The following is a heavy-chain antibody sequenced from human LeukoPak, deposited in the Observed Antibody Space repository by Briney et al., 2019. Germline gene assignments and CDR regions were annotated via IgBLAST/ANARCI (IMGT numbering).Heavy chain of an antibody. D-gene: IGHD2-15*01. Sequence: GGSLRLSCAATGFTFDSYTMHWVRQAPGKGLDWVALISHDGSYKYYADSVKGRFTISRDNSRNTLSLQMNSLRTEDTAMYYCMCRGYCSGGSCSGFYALDVWGQGTTVTVSS. CDR1: GFTFDSYT. CDR3: MCRGYCSGGSCSGFYALDV. CDR2: ISHDGSYK. V-gene: IGHV3-30-3*01. J-gene: IGHJ6*02.